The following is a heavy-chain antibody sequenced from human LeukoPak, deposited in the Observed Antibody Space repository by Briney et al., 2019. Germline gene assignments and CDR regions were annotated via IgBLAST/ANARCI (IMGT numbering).Heavy chain of an antibody. CDR1: GYTLTELS. CDR3: ATGPIFGVVIFTGAFDI. J-gene: IGHJ3*02. Sequence: ASVKVSCKVSGYTLTELSMHWVRQAPGKGLEWMGGFDPEEGETIYAQKFQGRVTMTEDTSTDTAYMELSSLRSEDTAVYYCATGPIFGVVIFTGAFDIWGQGTMVTVSS. D-gene: IGHD3-3*01. CDR2: FDPEEGET. V-gene: IGHV1-24*01.